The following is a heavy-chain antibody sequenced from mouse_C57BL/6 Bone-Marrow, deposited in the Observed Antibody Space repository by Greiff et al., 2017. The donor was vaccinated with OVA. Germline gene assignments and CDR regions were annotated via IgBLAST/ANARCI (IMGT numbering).Heavy chain of an antibody. CDR3: ARRLRRVYYYAMDY. CDR2: IDPANGNT. V-gene: IGHV14-3*01. D-gene: IGHD2-2*01. CDR1: GFNIKNTY. Sequence: VQLKESVAELVRPGASVKLSCTASGFNIKNTYMHWVKQRPEQGLEWIGRIDPANGNTKYAPKFQGKATITADTSSNTAYLQLSSLTSEDTAIYYGARRLRRVYYYAMDYWGQGTSVTVSS. J-gene: IGHJ4*01.